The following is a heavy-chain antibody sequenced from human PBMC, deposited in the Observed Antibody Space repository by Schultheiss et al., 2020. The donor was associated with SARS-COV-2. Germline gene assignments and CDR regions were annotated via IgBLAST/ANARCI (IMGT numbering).Heavy chain of an antibody. J-gene: IGHJ3*02. V-gene: IGHV4-61*02. CDR2: LYASGGT. Sequence: SETLSLICTVSGDSITNENYSWSWLRQPAGKGLEWIGLLYASGGTNYNPSLKSRVTVSGDTSKNQFSLKLSSVTAADTAVYYCASGIAARPGGAFDIWGQGTMVTVSS. CDR3: ASGIAARPGGAFDI. CDR1: GDSITNENYS. D-gene: IGHD6-6*01.